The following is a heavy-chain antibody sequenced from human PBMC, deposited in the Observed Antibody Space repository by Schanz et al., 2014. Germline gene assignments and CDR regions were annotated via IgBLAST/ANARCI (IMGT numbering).Heavy chain of an antibody. CDR1: GFTFSGFC. V-gene: IGHV3-7*03. Sequence: EVQLVESGGGLVQPGGSLRLSCAASGFTFSGFCMTWVRQAPGKGLEWVANIKKDGSEKYYVDSVKGRFTISRDNSKNTLYLQMNSLRAEDTAVYYCAKGRFGELSAFDIWGQGTMVTVSS. J-gene: IGHJ3*02. D-gene: IGHD3-10*01. CDR3: AKGRFGELSAFDI. CDR2: IKKDGSEK.